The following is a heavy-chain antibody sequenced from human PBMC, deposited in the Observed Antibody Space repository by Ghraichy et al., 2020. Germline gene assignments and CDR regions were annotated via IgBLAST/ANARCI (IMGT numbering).Heavy chain of an antibody. CDR2: IFPSGKT. CDR1: GDSISRGHW. J-gene: IGHJ4*02. D-gene: IGHD4-23*01. Sequence: ETLSLTCAVYGDSISRGHWWCWVRQSPGKGLEWIGEIFPSGKTNYNPSLKSRVTISLDKSTNQFSLKLTSVTAADTTIYYCARVDDYGGYGFDSWGQGTLVTVSS. CDR3: ARVDDYGGYGFDS. V-gene: IGHV4-4*02.